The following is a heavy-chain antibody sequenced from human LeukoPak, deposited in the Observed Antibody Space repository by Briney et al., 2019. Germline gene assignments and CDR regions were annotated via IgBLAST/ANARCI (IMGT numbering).Heavy chain of an antibody. Sequence: PGGSLRLSCAASGFTLSSYEMNWVRQAPGKGLEWVSYISSSDSTIYYADSVKGRFTISRDNAKNSLYLQMNSLRAEDTAVYYCARDYGGSSPFDYWGQGTLVTVSS. V-gene: IGHV3-48*03. D-gene: IGHD4-23*01. CDR2: ISSSDSTI. J-gene: IGHJ4*02. CDR1: GFTLSSYE. CDR3: ARDYGGSSPFDY.